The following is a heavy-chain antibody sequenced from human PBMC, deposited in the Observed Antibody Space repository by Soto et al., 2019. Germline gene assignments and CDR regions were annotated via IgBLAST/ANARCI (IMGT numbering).Heavy chain of an antibody. CDR1: GYTFSNYD. V-gene: IGHV1-8*01. CDR3: AKVSRKGSAIDFDY. Sequence: QVQLVQSGAELKKPGASVKVSCKASGYTFSNYDMNWVRQATGQGPEWIGWVNPNNGDTGYAQKLQGQVTLTTDISTTTAYMELTSLRSDDTAIYYCAKVSRKGSAIDFDYWGQGTLITVSS. J-gene: IGHJ4*02. CDR2: VNPNNGDT. D-gene: IGHD3-10*01.